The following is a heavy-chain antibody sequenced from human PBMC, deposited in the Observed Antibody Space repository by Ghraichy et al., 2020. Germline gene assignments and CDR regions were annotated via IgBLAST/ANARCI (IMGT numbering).Heavy chain of an antibody. D-gene: IGHD1-26*01. CDR3: AIVGATSGSDY. Sequence: SQTLSLTCAVYGGSFSGYYWSWIRQPPGKGLEWIGEINHSGSTNYNPSLKSRVTISVDTSKNQFSLKLSSVTAADTAVYYCAIVGATSGSDYWGQGTLVTVSS. CDR2: INHSGST. V-gene: IGHV4-34*01. CDR1: GGSFSGYY. J-gene: IGHJ4*02.